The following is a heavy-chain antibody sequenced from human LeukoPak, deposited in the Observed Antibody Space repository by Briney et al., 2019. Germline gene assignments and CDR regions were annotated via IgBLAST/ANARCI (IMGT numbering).Heavy chain of an antibody. CDR1: GGSISSYY. CDR3: AREGTDLSYDY. J-gene: IGHJ4*02. V-gene: IGHV4-59*01. Sequence: PSETLSLTCTVSGGSISSYYWSWIRQPPGKGLEWIGYIYYSGSTNYNPSLKSRVTISVDTSKNQFSLKLSSVTAADTAMYYCAREGTDLSYDYWGQGTLVTVSS. D-gene: IGHD1/OR15-1a*01. CDR2: IYYSGST.